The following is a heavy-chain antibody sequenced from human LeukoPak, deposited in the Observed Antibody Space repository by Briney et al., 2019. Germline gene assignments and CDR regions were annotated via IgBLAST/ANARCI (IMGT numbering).Heavy chain of an antibody. J-gene: IGHJ4*02. CDR2: IYYRGST. V-gene: IGHV4-59*08. D-gene: IGHD3-16*01. Sequence: TPSETLSLTCTVSGDSISSYYWRWVRQPPGKGLEWVGYIYYRGSTNYNPSLKRRVTISVDTSKNQFSLKLSSVTAADTAVYYCARAYGRWGTFDYWGQGTLVTVSS. CDR1: GDSISSYY. CDR3: ARAYGRWGTFDY.